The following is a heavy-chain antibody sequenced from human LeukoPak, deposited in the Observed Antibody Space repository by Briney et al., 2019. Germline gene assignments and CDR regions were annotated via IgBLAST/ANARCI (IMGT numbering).Heavy chain of an antibody. V-gene: IGHV3-11*01. J-gene: IGHJ6*03. CDR3: ARVLRYCSGGNCYSGGLGYMDV. Sequence: KPGGSLRLYCAGSGFTFSDYNMRWLRQAPGKGLEWVSSISRSGSTKYYADSVKGRFTISRDNAKNSLFLQLHSLRAEDTAVYYCARVLRYCSGGNCYSGGLGYMDVWGKGTTVTISS. D-gene: IGHD2-15*01. CDR1: GFTFSDYN. CDR2: ISRSGSTK.